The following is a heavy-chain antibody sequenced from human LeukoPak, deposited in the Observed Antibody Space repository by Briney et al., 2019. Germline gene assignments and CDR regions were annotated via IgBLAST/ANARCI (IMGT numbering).Heavy chain of an antibody. CDR2: IYYSGST. V-gene: IGHV4-39*01. J-gene: IGHJ4*02. D-gene: IGHD3-16*02. CDR3: ARAVYDYVWGSYRYTGRFDY. Sequence: KPSETLSLTCTVSGGPISSSSYYWGWIRQPPGKGLEWIGSIYYSGSTYYNPSLKSRVTISVDTSKNQFSLKLSSVTAADTAVYYCARAVYDYVWGSYRYTGRFDYWGQGTLVTVSS. CDR1: GGPISSSSYY.